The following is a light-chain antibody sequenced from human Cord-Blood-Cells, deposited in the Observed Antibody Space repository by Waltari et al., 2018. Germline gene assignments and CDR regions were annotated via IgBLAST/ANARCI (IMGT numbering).Light chain of an antibody. J-gene: IGKJ4*01. Sequence: DIVLTQSTDWLGVWLGERATIDCKASQSVLYSSNNNNYLAWYQQQPGQPPKLLIYWASTRESAVLDRLCGSGSGTDYTLTISSLQAEDVAVYYCQQYYSTPLTFGGGTKVEIK. V-gene: IGKV4-1*01. CDR2: WAS. CDR3: QQYYSTPLT. CDR1: QSVLYSSNNNNY.